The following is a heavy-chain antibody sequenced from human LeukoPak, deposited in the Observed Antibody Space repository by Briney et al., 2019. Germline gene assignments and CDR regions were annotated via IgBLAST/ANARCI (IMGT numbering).Heavy chain of an antibody. CDR2: ISWNSGSI. Sequence: GGSLRLSCAASGFTFDDYAMHWVRQAPGKGLEWVSGISWNSGSIGYADSVKGRFTISRDNAKNSLYLQMNSLRAEDTALYYCAKDRSSGYYGSSPFDYWGQGTLVTVSS. V-gene: IGHV3-9*01. CDR3: AKDRSSGYYGSSPFDY. CDR1: GFTFDDYA. J-gene: IGHJ4*02. D-gene: IGHD3-22*01.